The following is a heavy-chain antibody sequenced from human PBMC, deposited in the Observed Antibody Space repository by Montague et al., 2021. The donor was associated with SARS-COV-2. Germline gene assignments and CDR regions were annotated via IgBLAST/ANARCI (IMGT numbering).Heavy chain of an antibody. CDR2: ISYDGSYK. V-gene: IGHV3-30*18. Sequence: SLRLSCAASGFTFSSYSMHWVRQSPGKGLEWVALISYDGSYKYYADSVKGRFTISGDNSKNTLYLQMNSLRGEDTAVYYCAKQTGAQTSYYYYGMDVWGQGTTVTVSS. J-gene: IGHJ6*02. D-gene: IGHD1-14*01. CDR3: AKQTGAQTSYYYYGMDV. CDR1: GFTFSSYS.